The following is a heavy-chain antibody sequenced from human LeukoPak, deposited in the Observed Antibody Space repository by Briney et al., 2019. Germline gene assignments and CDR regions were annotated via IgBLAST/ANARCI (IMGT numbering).Heavy chain of an antibody. D-gene: IGHD2-15*01. V-gene: IGHV3-48*01. CDR1: GFTFTTYS. Sequence: GGSLRLSCAASGFTFTTYSMNWVRQAPGKGLEWVSYISSSSRTIYYADSVKGRFTISRDNAKNSLYLQMNSLRAEDTAVYYCARDHGRYCSPWGQGTLVTVSS. CDR3: ARDHGRYCSP. CDR2: ISSSSRTI. J-gene: IGHJ4*02.